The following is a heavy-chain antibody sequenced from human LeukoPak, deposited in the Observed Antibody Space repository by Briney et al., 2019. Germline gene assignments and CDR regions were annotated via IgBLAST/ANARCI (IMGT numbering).Heavy chain of an antibody. V-gene: IGHV4-39*07. CDR3: AREPQSGSSSDDAFDI. D-gene: IGHD1-26*01. J-gene: IGHJ3*02. CDR2: IYYSGST. Sequence: SETLSLTCTVSGGSISSYYWGWIRQPPGKGLEWIGSIYYSGSTYYNPSLKSRVTISVDTSKNQFSLKLSSVTAADTAVYYCAREPQSGSSSDDAFDIWGQGTMVTVSS. CDR1: GGSISSYY.